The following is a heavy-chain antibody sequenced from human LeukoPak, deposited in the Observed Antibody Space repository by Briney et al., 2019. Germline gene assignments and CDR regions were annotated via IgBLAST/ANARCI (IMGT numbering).Heavy chain of an antibody. CDR2: IYYSGST. J-gene: IGHJ6*03. CDR1: GGSISSYY. Sequence: SETLSLTCTVSGGSISSYYWGWIRQPPGKGLEWIGDIYYSGSTNYNPSLKSRVTISVDTSNNQFSLKLSSVTAADAAVYYCARVLRYFDWLSSGIGSYYYYYMDVWGKGTTVTVSS. D-gene: IGHD3-9*01. V-gene: IGHV4-59*01. CDR3: ARVLRYFDWLSSGIGSYYYYYMDV.